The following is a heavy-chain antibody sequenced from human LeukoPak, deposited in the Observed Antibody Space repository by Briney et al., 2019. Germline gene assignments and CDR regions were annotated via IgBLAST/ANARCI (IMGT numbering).Heavy chain of an antibody. CDR3: TARRDYYDSSGFDY. D-gene: IGHD3-22*01. V-gene: IGHV3-15*01. CDR2: IKSKTDGGTT. CDR1: GFTFSSYS. Sequence: GGSLRLSCAASGFTFSSYSMNWVRQAPGKGLEWVGRIKSKTDGGTTDYVAPLKGRFTISRDDSENTLYLQMNSLKTEDTAVYYCTARRDYYDSSGFDYWGQGTLVTVSS. J-gene: IGHJ4*02.